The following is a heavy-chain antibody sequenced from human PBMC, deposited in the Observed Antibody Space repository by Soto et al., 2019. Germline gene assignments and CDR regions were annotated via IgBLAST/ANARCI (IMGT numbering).Heavy chain of an antibody. Sequence: PSETLSLTCAVYGGSFSGYYWSWIRQPPGKGLEWIGEINHSGSTNYNPSLKSRVTISVDTSKNQFSLKLSSVTAADTAVYYCARGLVPANYYYYYMDVWXKGTTVNAP. CDR3: ARGLVPANYYYYYMDV. J-gene: IGHJ6*03. D-gene: IGHD2-2*01. V-gene: IGHV4-34*01. CDR1: GGSFSGYY. CDR2: INHSGST.